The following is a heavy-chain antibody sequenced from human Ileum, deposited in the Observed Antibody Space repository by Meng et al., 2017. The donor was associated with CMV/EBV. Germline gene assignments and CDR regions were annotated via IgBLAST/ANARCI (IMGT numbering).Heavy chain of an antibody. CDR1: GHTFTGYY. CDR2: INPNSGDT. Sequence: QVQVVQSGAEVKNPGASVKVSCKASGHTFTGYYLHGLRQAPGQGLEWMGRINPNSGDTNYAQKFQGRFTMTRDTSNSLAYMELSGLTSDDTAVYYCASYGSGTYSIFDYWGQGTLVTVSS. D-gene: IGHD3-10*01. V-gene: IGHV1-2*06. CDR3: ASYGSGTYSIFDY. J-gene: IGHJ4*02.